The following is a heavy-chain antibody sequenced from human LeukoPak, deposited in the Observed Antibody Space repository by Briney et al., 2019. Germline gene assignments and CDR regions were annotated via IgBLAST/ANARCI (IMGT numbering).Heavy chain of an antibody. Sequence: GGSLRLSCAAAGFTFSRYWMSWVRQAQGKGLEWVANIGQEGSEKYYADSVKSRFTISRDNAKNSLYLQMNSLRAEDTAVFYCARSDGVTGIKTYYYYYLDVWGKGTTVTVSS. J-gene: IGHJ6*03. CDR2: IGQEGSEK. CDR1: GFTFSRYW. D-gene: IGHD1-1*01. V-gene: IGHV3-7*01. CDR3: ARSDGVTGIKTYYYYYLDV.